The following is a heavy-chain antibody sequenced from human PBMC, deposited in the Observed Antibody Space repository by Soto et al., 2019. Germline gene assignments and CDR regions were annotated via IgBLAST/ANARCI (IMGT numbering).Heavy chain of an antibody. CDR3: ARGRPAAGTSSYYGIDV. D-gene: IGHD6-13*01. Sequence: GGSLRLSCAASAFTFSSYAMHWVLQAPGKGLEWVAVIWSDGNNKYYADSVKGRFTISRDNSKNMLYLQMNSLRLEDTALYYCARGRPAAGTSSYYGIDVWGQGTTVTVSS. CDR2: IWSDGNNK. CDR1: AFTFSSYA. V-gene: IGHV3-33*01. J-gene: IGHJ6*02.